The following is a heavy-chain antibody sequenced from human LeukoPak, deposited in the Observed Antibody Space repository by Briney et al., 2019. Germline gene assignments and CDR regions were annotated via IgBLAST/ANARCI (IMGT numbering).Heavy chain of an antibody. J-gene: IGHJ3*02. D-gene: IGHD2-21*01. CDR1: GFTFSSYA. CDR2: ITGTGGST. CDR3: ARGDYAFDI. V-gene: IGHV3-23*01. Sequence: GGSLRLSCAASGFTFSSYAMSWVRQAPGKGLEWVSSITGTGGSTYYADSVKGRFTISRDTAKNTLYLQMNSLRAEDTAVYYCARGDYAFDIWGQGTMVTVSS.